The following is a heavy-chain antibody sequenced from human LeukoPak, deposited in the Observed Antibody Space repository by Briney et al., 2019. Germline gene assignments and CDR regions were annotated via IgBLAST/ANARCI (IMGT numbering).Heavy chain of an antibody. J-gene: IGHJ5*02. Sequence: GGSLRLSCVVSGFTFKAYWMSWVRQAPGKGLEWVANVNQDGSEKYYVDSVKGRFTISRDNAKNLLFLQMNSLRAEDTAVYYCARDGSPWGSWGQGTLVTVSS. CDR1: GFTFKAYW. D-gene: IGHD3-16*01. CDR3: ARDGSPWGS. V-gene: IGHV3-7*01. CDR2: VNQDGSEK.